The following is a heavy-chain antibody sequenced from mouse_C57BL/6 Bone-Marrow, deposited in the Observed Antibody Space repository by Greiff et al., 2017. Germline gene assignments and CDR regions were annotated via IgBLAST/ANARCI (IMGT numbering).Heavy chain of an antibody. V-gene: IGHV1-61*01. Sequence: QVQLQQPGAELVRPGSSVKLSCKASGYTFTSYWLDWVKQRPGQGLECIGNIYPSDSETHYNQKFKDKATLTVDKSSSTAYMQLSSLTSEDSAVYYCASPNYGSSYVGWGQGTTLTVSS. CDR3: ASPNYGSSYVG. J-gene: IGHJ2*01. CDR1: GYTFTSYW. CDR2: IYPSDSET. D-gene: IGHD1-1*01.